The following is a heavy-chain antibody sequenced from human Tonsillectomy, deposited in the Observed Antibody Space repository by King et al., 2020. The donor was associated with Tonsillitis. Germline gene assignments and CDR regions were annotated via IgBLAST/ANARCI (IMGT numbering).Heavy chain of an antibody. J-gene: IGHJ4*02. V-gene: IGHV3-15*01. CDR3: TTDGYFDY. Sequence: VQLVESGGGLVKPGGSLRLSCADSGFTFRNAWMTWVRQAPGKGLEWVVRIKSKTDGGTTDYAAPVKGSFTISRDDSKNTLYLQMNSLKTEDTAVYYCTTDGYFDYWGQGTLVTVSS. CDR1: GFTFRNAW. CDR2: IKSKTDGGTT.